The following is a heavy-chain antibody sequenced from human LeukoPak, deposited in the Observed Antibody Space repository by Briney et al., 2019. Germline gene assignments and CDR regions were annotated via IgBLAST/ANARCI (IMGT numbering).Heavy chain of an antibody. CDR1: GFTVSSNY. Sequence: PGGSLRLSCAASGFTVSSNYMSWVRQAPGKGLEWVSVIYSGGSTYYADSVKGRFTISRDNSKNTLYLQMKSLRAEDTAVYYCARDTGIAVAGSNYWGQGTLVTVSS. J-gene: IGHJ4*02. V-gene: IGHV3-53*01. D-gene: IGHD6-19*01. CDR3: ARDTGIAVAGSNY. CDR2: IYSGGST.